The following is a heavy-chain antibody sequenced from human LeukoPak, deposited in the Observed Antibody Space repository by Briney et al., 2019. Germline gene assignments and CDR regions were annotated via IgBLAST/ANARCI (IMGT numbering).Heavy chain of an antibody. CDR1: GGSFSGYY. Sequence: SETLSLTCAVYGGSFSGYYWSWIRQPPGKGLEWIGEINHSGSTNYNPSLKSRVTISVDTSKSQFSLKLSSVTAADTAVYYCARAVLSYCSGGSCPYFDYWGQGTLVTVSS. CDR3: ARAVLSYCSGGSCPYFDY. J-gene: IGHJ4*02. V-gene: IGHV4-34*01. D-gene: IGHD2-15*01. CDR2: INHSGST.